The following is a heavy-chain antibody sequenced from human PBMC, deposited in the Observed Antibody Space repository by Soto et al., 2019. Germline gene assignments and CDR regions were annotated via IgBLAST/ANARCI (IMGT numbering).Heavy chain of an antibody. Sequence: QVQLVESGGGLVKPGGSLRLSCAASEFPLSDYNRSWIRRPQGKGLEWVSSFSSSGSTIYYADSVKGRFTISRDNAKNSLYLQMNSLRAEDTAVYYCARDKTPGYSSSWSPGNFDYWGQGTLVTVSS. J-gene: IGHJ4*02. D-gene: IGHD6-13*01. CDR3: ARDKTPGYSSSWSPGNFDY. V-gene: IGHV3-11*01. CDR2: FSSSGSTI. CDR1: EFPLSDYN.